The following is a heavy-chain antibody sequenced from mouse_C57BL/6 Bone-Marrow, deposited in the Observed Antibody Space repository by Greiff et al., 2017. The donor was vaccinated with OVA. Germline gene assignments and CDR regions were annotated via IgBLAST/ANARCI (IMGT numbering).Heavy chain of an antibody. J-gene: IGHJ2*01. V-gene: IGHV3-6*01. CDR2: ISYDGSN. Sequence: EVKLVESGPGLVKPSQSLSLTCSVTGYSITSGYYWNWIRQFPGNKLEWMGYISYDGSNNYNPSLKNRISITRDTSKNQFFLKLNSVTTEDTATYYCARGLGQRFYFDYWGQGTTLTVSS. CDR3: ARGLGQRFYFDY. D-gene: IGHD4-1*01. CDR1: GYSITSGYY.